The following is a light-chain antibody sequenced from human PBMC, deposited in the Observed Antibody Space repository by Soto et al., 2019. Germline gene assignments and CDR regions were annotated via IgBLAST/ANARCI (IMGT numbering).Light chain of an antibody. Sequence: QSVLTPPPSASGTHGQRVTISCSGSSSNLGSNFVYWYQQLPGTAPKLLIYSNNQRPSGVPDRFSFSKSGNSASLAISGLRHEDEADYYCAAWDDRLSGHVFGTGTKLTVL. V-gene: IGLV1-47*02. CDR2: SNN. J-gene: IGLJ1*01. CDR3: AAWDDRLSGHV. CDR1: SSNLGSNF.